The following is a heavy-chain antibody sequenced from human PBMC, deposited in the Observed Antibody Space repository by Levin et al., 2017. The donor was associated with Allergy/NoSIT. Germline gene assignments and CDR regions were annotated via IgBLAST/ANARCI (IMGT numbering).Heavy chain of an antibody. Sequence: ASVKVSCKASGYTFTSYDINWVRQATGQGLEWMGWMNPNSGNTGYAQKFQGRVTMTRNTSISTAYMELSSLRSEDTAVYYCARVGYDFWSGPGEIYYYYYGMDVWGQGTTVTVSS. CDR3: ARVGYDFWSGPGEIYYYYYGMDV. D-gene: IGHD3-3*01. CDR1: GYTFTSYD. V-gene: IGHV1-8*01. CDR2: MNPNSGNT. J-gene: IGHJ6*02.